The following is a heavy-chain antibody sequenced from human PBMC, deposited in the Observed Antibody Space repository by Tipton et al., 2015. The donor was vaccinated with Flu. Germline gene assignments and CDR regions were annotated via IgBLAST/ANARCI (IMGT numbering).Heavy chain of an antibody. D-gene: IGHD6-19*01. CDR3: ARGGKSYSSGWHGP. V-gene: IGHV4-59*01. CDR2: IHYSGST. J-gene: IGHJ5*02. Sequence: TLSLTCTVSGGSISTYYWSWIRQSPGRGLEWIGYIHYSGSTNYNPSLKSRVTMSVDAPKNEFSLKVRSVTAADTAVYYCARGGKSYSSGWHGPWGQGTLVTVSS. CDR1: GGSISTYY.